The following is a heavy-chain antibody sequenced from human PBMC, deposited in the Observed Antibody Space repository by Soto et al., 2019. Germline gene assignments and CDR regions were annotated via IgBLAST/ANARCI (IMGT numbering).Heavy chain of an antibody. CDR1: GFTFSNAW. J-gene: IGHJ4*02. Sequence: EVQLVESGGGLVKPGGSLRLSCAASGFTFSNAWMNWVRQAPGKGLEWVGRIKSKTDGGTTDYAAPVKGRFTISRDDSKNTLYLKMNSLKTEDTAVYYCTTDTTLRAILDYWGQGTLVTVSS. CDR2: IKSKTDGGTT. CDR3: TTDTTLRAILDY. D-gene: IGHD3-10*02. V-gene: IGHV3-15*07.